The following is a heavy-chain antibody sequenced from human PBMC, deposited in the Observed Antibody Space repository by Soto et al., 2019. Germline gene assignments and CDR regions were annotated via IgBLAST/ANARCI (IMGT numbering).Heavy chain of an antibody. CDR1: GFTFSDYY. D-gene: IGHD2-8*01. J-gene: IGHJ6*02. V-gene: IGHV3-11*01. CDR3: ARARDRQYCTNGVCYPAFYYYYGMDV. Sequence: GGSLRLSCAASGFTFSDYYMSWIRQAPGKGLEWVSYISSSGSTIYYADSVKGRFTISRDNAKNSLYLQMNSLRAEDTAVYYCARARDRQYCTNGVCYPAFYYYYGMDVWGQGTTVTVS. CDR2: ISSSGSTI.